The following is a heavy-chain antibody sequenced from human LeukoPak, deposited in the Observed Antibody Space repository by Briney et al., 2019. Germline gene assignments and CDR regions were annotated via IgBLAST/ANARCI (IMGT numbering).Heavy chain of an antibody. Sequence: ASVKVSCKASGGTFSSYAISWVRQAPGQGLEWMGGIIPIFGTANYAQESQGRVTITTDESTSTAYVELSSLRSEDTAVYYCARTPPMEYYDSPPYYYMDVWGKGTTVTVSS. CDR1: GGTFSSYA. V-gene: IGHV1-69*05. J-gene: IGHJ6*03. D-gene: IGHD3-22*01. CDR3: ARTPPMEYYDSPPYYYMDV. CDR2: IIPIFGTA.